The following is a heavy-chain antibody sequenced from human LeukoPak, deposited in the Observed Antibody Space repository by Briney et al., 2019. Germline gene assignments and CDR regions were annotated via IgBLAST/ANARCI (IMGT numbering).Heavy chain of an antibody. CDR2: IYYSGRT. CDR1: GDSISPHY. Sequence: SETLSLTCTVSGDSISPHYWSWIRQSPGRGLEWIGYIYYSGRTEYSPSLRSRVTISVDTSKNHFSLKPTSLTVADTAVYYCARGPTSSGFEYWGQGTLVTVSS. CDR3: ARGPTSSGFEY. V-gene: IGHV4-59*11. J-gene: IGHJ4*02. D-gene: IGHD3-10*01.